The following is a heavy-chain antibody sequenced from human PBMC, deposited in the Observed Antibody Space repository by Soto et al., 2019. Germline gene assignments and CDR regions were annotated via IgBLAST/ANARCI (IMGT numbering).Heavy chain of an antibody. CDR1: GFSLSTSGVG. V-gene: IGHV2-5*02. CDR3: AHASSSWPPTDWFDP. Sequence: QITLKESGPTLVKPTQTLTLTCTFSGFSLSTSGVGVGWIRQPPGKALEWLALIYWDDDKRYSPSLKSRLTITKDTSKNHVVLTMTNMDPVDTATYCCAHASSSWPPTDWFDPWGQGTLVTVSS. D-gene: IGHD6-13*01. J-gene: IGHJ5*02. CDR2: IYWDDDK.